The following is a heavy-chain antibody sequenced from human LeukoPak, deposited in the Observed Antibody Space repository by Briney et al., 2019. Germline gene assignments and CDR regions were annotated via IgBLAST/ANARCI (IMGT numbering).Heavy chain of an antibody. V-gene: IGHV3-21*01. CDR2: ISGSSTSI. J-gene: IGHJ5*02. CDR3: ASLGGFCSRGFCS. D-gene: IGHD2-15*01. CDR1: GFMSNTYT. Sequence: GGSLRLSCATSGFMSNTYTVSWVRQAPGKGLEWVSSISGSSTSIHYADSVKGRFTISRDNAKNSLYLQMDGLRAEDTAVYYCASLGGFCSRGFCSWGQGALVIVSS.